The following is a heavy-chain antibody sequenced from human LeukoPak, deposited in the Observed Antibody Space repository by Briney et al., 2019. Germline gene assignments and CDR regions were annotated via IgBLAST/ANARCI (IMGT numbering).Heavy chain of an antibody. Sequence: SESLSLTYSVSGGSISSYYWNWIRQPAGKGLEWIGRVFNTGTTNYNPSLKSRVTMSLDTSKSQFSLSLSSVTAADTAIYWCAKSGDFYFGMDIWGQGTTVTVSS. D-gene: IGHD2-15*01. CDR1: GGSISSYY. CDR2: VFNTGTT. V-gene: IGHV4-4*07. J-gene: IGHJ6*02. CDR3: AKSGDFYFGMDI.